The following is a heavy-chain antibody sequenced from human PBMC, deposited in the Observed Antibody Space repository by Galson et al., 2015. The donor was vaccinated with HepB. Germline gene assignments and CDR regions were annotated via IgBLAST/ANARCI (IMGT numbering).Heavy chain of an antibody. D-gene: IGHD1-7*01. CDR1: GFSFSSFA. CDR2: ISYDGTNK. Sequence: SLRLSCAASGFSFSSFAMHWVRQAPGKGLEWVAVISYDGTNKHFADSVKGRFTISRDSSKLYLEMNSLRAKDSAVYYCARDSITGTNHYYGMDVWGQGTTVTVSS. J-gene: IGHJ6*02. CDR3: ARDSITGTNHYYGMDV. V-gene: IGHV3-30-3*01.